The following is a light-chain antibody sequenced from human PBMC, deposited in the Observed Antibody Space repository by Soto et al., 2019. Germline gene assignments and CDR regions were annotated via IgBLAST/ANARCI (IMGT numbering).Light chain of an antibody. V-gene: IGKV1-5*01. CDR2: DAS. CDR1: QTIHVF. CDR3: QQFPTFPCT. J-gene: IGKJ1*01. Sequence: MQLTKTTSSLSASVGDRVTINCRASQTIHVFLAWYQQKAGKAPQLLIYDASNLESGVPSRFRGSGSGTEFTLTVSSLQPDDFATFYCQQFPTFPCTFGQRT.